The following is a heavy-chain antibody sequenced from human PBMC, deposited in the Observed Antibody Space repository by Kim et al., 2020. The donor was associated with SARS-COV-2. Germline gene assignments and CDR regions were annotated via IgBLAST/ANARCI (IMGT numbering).Heavy chain of an antibody. D-gene: IGHD2-8*02. J-gene: IGHJ6*02. Sequence: GGSLRLSCAASGFTFSSYAMSWVRQAPGKGLEWVSAISGSGGSTYYADSVKGRFTISRDNSKNTLYLQMNSLRAEDTAVDYCTKVRARLLGYYYYGMDVWGQGTKVTSS. CDR3: TKVRARLLGYYYYGMDV. CDR1: GFTFSSYA. V-gene: IGHV3-23*01. CDR2: ISGSGGST.